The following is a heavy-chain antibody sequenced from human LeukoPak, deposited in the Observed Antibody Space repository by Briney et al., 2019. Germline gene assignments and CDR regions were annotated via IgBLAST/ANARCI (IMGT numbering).Heavy chain of an antibody. CDR1: GGSISSYY. CDR2: IYHSGTS. D-gene: IGHD2-2*01. Sequence: SETLSLTCTVSGGSISSYYWTWIRQPPGKGLEWIGYIYHSGTSTYSPSLKSRVTISVDKSKHQFSLKLSSVTAADTAMYYCARHLSTSSRDWYFDLWGRGALVTVSS. J-gene: IGHJ2*01. CDR3: ARHLSTSSRDWYFDL. V-gene: IGHV4-59*08.